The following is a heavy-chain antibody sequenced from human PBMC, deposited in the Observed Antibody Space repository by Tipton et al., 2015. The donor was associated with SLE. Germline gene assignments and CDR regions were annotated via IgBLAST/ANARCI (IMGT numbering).Heavy chain of an antibody. V-gene: IGHV3-7*03. D-gene: IGHD2-2*01. CDR1: GFTLRNYW. CDR2: MNPDGSKI. Sequence: SLRLSCAASGFTLRNYWMNWVRQAPGKGLEWVATMNPDGSKIWHVDSVKGRFSISRDFAENSLFLQMTTLRAEDTAVYYCAKRGGYCSSNGCQRGLDVWGQGTTVTVSS. J-gene: IGHJ6*02. CDR3: AKRGGYCSSNGCQRGLDV.